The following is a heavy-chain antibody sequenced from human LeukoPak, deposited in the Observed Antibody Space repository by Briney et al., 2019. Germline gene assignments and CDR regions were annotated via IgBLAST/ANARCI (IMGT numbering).Heavy chain of an antibody. CDR1: GYTFISYY. D-gene: IGHD2-2*01. J-gene: IGHJ4*02. CDR2: IHPSGGSI. V-gene: IGHV1-46*01. CDR3: ARAKRNYCSSTSCYLDY. Sequence: ASVKVSCKASGYTFISYYMHWVRQAPGQGLEWMGIIHPSGGSISYAQKFQGRVTMTRDTSTSTVYMELSSLRSEDTAVYYCARAKRNYCSSTSCYLDYWGQGTLVTVSS.